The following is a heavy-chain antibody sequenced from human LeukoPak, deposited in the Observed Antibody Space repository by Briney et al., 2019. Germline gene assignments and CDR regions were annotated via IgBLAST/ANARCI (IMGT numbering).Heavy chain of an antibody. CDR1: GGTFSSYA. D-gene: IGHD3-22*01. CDR2: IIPIFGIA. J-gene: IGHJ4*02. V-gene: IGHV1-69*04. CDR3: ARGGRYYYDSSGYYDY. Sequence: SVKVSCKASGGTFSSYAISWVRQAPGQGLEWMGRIIPIFGIANYAQKFQGRVTITADKSTSTAYMELSSLRTEDTAVYYCARGGRYYYDSSGYYDYWGQGTLVTVSS.